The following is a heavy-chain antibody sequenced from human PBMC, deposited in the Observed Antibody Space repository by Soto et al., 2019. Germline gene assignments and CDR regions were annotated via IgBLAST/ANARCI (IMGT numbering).Heavy chain of an antibody. CDR3: ARDSGYAYFDY. J-gene: IGHJ4*02. CDR1: GGSISSGGYS. Sequence: TLSLPCAVSGGSISSGGYSWSWIRQPPGKGLEWIGYIYHSGSTYYNPSLKSRVTISVDRSKNQFSLKLSSVTAADTAVYYCARDSGYAYFDYWGQGTLVTVSS. CDR2: IYHSGST. D-gene: IGHD1-1*01. V-gene: IGHV4-30-2*01.